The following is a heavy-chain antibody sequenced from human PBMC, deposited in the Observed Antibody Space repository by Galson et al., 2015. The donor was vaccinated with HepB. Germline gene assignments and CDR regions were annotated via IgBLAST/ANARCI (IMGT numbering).Heavy chain of an antibody. CDR3: ARDAKRPLGSSWLNIFYLDY. D-gene: IGHD2-2*01. V-gene: IGHV3-21*01. CDR1: GFSFSDYN. CDR2: ISGNGAYI. J-gene: IGHJ4*02. Sequence: SLRLSCAASGFSFSDYNMNWVRQAPGKGLEWVASISGNGAYIYYADSVKGRFFTSKDSAKKSLSLRLSSLRVDDTAVYFCARDAKRPLGSSWLNIFYLDYWGQGALVCVSS.